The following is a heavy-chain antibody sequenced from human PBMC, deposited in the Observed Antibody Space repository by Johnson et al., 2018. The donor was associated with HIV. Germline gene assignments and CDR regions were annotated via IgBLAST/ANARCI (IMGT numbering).Heavy chain of an antibody. V-gene: IGHV3-11*04. Sequence: QMLLVESGGGLVQPGGSLRLSCAASGFTFSDYYMSWIRQAPGKGLEWVSYISSSGSTIYYPDSVKGRFTISRDSAKNSLYLQMNSLRAEDTAVYYCARVERSWAFDIWGQGTMVTVSS. D-gene: IGHD1-1*01. CDR2: ISSSGSTI. J-gene: IGHJ3*02. CDR3: ARVERSWAFDI. CDR1: GFTFSDYY.